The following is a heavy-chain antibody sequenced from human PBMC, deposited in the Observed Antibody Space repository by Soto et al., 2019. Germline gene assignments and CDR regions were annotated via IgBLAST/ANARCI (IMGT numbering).Heavy chain of an antibody. V-gene: IGHV1-2*04. D-gene: IGHD3-22*01. CDR3: AVSRGYYDSSGYFSPFDY. J-gene: IGHJ4*02. CDR2: INPNSGGT. Sequence: GASVKVSCKASGYTFTGYYMHWVRQAPGQGLEWMGWINPNSGGTNHAQKFQGWVTMTRDTSISTAYMELSRLTSDDTAVYYCAVSRGYYDSSGYFSPFDYWGQGTLVTVSS. CDR1: GYTFTGYY.